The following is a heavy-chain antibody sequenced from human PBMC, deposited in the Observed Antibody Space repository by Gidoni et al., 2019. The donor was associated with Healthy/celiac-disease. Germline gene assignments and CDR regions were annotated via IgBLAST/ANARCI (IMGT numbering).Heavy chain of an antibody. Sequence: EVQLVESGGGLVQPGRSLRLSCTASGFTFGDYAMSWFRQAPGKGLDWVGFIRSKAYGGTTEYAASVKGRFTISRDDSKSIAYLQMNSLKTEDTAVYYCTRDRGSDFWSGYYPYYYGMDVWGQGTTVTVSS. J-gene: IGHJ6*02. CDR1: GFTFGDYA. V-gene: IGHV3-49*03. D-gene: IGHD3-3*01. CDR2: IRSKAYGGTT. CDR3: TRDRGSDFWSGYYPYYYGMDV.